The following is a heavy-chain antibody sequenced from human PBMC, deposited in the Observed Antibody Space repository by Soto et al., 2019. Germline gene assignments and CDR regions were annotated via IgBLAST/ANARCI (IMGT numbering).Heavy chain of an antibody. Sequence: SETLSLTCAVYGGSFSGYYWSWIRQPPGKGLEWIGEINHSGSTNYNPSLKSRVTISVDTSKNQFSLKLSSVTAADTAVYYCASHKGSGWHYYYYGMDVWGQGTTVTVS. CDR3: ASHKGSGWHYYYYGMDV. D-gene: IGHD6-19*01. J-gene: IGHJ6*02. CDR1: GGSFSGYY. CDR2: INHSGST. V-gene: IGHV4-34*01.